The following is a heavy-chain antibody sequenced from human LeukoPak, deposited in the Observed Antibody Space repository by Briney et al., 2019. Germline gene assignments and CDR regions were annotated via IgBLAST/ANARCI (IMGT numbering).Heavy chain of an antibody. CDR1: RFPFSSYW. Sequence: GGSLRLSCAASRFPFSSYWMHWVRQAPGKGLVWVSRINGDGSITTYADSVKGRFTISRDNARNSLYLQMNSLRAEDTAVYYCARDHNLWLLPEPYSGYWGQGTLVTVSS. V-gene: IGHV3-74*01. J-gene: IGHJ4*02. CDR3: ARDHNLWLLPEPYSGY. CDR2: INGDGSIT. D-gene: IGHD2-21*01.